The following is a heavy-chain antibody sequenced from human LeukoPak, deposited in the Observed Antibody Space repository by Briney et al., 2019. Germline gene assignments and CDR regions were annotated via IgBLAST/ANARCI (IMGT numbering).Heavy chain of an antibody. V-gene: IGHV1-8*01. CDR2: MNPNSGNT. CDR1: GYSFTSYD. Sequence: GASVKVSCKASGYSFTSYDINWVRQATGQGLEWMGWMNPNSGNTGYAQKFRGRVTMTRNTSISTAYMELSSLRSEDTAVYYCARGQGGSYSDDAFDIWGQGTMVTVSS. D-gene: IGHD1-26*01. J-gene: IGHJ3*02. CDR3: ARGQGGSYSDDAFDI.